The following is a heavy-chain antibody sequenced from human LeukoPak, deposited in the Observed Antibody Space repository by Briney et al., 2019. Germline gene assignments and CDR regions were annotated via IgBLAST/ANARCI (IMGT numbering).Heavy chain of an antibody. D-gene: IGHD6-6*01. CDR1: GGTFSSYA. CDR3: ARDVGYSSSSLGIPLDY. V-gene: IGHV1-69*13. CDR2: IIPIFGTA. J-gene: IGHJ4*02. Sequence: SVKVSCKASGGTFSSYAISWVRQAPGQGLEWMGRIIPIFGTANYAQKFQGRVTITADESTSTAYMELSSLRSEDTAAYYCARDVGYSSSSLGIPLDYWGQGTLVTVSS.